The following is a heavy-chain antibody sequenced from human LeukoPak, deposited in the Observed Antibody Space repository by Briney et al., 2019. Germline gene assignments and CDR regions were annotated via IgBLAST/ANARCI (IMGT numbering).Heavy chain of an antibody. V-gene: IGHV3-21*01. J-gene: IGHJ3*02. CDR1: GFTFSSYS. CDR2: ISSSSSYI. CDR3: ARDSRDMITFGGVAFDI. Sequence: PGGSLRLSCAASGFTFSSYSMNWVRQAPGKGLEWVSSISSSSSYIYYADSVKGRFTISRDNAKNSLYLQMNSLRAEDTAVYYCARDSRDMITFGGVAFDIWGQGTMVTVSS. D-gene: IGHD3-16*01.